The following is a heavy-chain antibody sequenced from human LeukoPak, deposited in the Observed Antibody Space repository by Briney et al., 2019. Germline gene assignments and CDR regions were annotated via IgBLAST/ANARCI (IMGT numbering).Heavy chain of an antibody. Sequence: ASVKVSCKTSGYTSTNYYMHWVRQAPGQGLEWMGIINPSGDDTTYPQKFQGRVTMTRDTSTSTVYMELSSLRSEDTAVYYCAAYDSSGYIRGNAFDIWGQGTMVTVSS. J-gene: IGHJ3*02. CDR3: AAYDSSGYIRGNAFDI. V-gene: IGHV1-46*01. CDR2: INPSGDDT. CDR1: GYTSTNYY. D-gene: IGHD3-22*01.